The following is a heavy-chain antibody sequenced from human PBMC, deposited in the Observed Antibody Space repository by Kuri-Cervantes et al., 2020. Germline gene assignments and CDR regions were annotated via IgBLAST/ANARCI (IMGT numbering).Heavy chain of an antibody. D-gene: IGHD1-26*01. CDR3: ARLGTITRLFDP. CDR2: INHSGST. CDR1: GGSFSGYY. J-gene: IGHJ5*02. Sequence: GSLRLSCAVYGGSFSGYYWSWIRQPPGKGLEWIGEINHSGSTNYNPSLKSRVTISVDTSKNQFSLKLSSVVAADTAVYYCARLGTITRLFDPWGQGILVTVSS. V-gene: IGHV4-34*01.